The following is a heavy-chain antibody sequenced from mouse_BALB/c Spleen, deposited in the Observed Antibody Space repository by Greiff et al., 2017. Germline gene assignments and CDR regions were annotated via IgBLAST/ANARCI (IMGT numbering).Heavy chain of an antibody. Sequence: VQLKQSGPELVKPGASVKMSCKASGYTFTSYVMHWVKQKPGQGLEWIGYINPYNDGTKYNEKFKGKATLTSDKSSSTAYMELSSLTSEDSAVYYCAREGYYYGSSPYWYFDVWGAGTTVTVSS. D-gene: IGHD1-1*01. V-gene: IGHV1-14*01. J-gene: IGHJ1*01. CDR3: AREGYYYGSSPYWYFDV. CDR1: GYTFTSYV. CDR2: INPYNDGT.